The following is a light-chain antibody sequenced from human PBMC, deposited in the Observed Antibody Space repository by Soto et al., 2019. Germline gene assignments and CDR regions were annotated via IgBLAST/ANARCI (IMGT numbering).Light chain of an antibody. CDR2: GNT. J-gene: IGLJ1*01. CDR1: SSDSGAGFD. Sequence: QSVLTQPPSVSGAPGQRVTISCTGSSSDSGAGFDVHWYQHLPGTAPKLLIYGNTNRPSGVPGRFSGSKSGTSASLVITGLQAEDEADYYCQSYENSRTGFYVFGTGTQLTVL. V-gene: IGLV1-40*01. CDR3: QSYENSRTGFYV.